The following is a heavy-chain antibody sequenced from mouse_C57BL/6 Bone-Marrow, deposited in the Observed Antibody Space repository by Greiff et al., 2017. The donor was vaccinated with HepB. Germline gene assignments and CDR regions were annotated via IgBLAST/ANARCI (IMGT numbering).Heavy chain of an antibody. V-gene: IGHV1-59*01. CDR2: IDPSDSYT. CDR3: ARGLLRYWYCDV. D-gene: IGHD1-1*01. CDR1: GYTFTSYW. J-gene: IGHJ1*03. Sequence: QVQLQQPGAELVRPGTSVKLSCKASGYTFTSYWMHWVKQRPGQGLEWIGVIDPSDSYTNYNQKFKGKATLTVDTSSSTAYMQLSSLTSEDSAVYYCARGLLRYWYCDVWGTGTTVTVSS.